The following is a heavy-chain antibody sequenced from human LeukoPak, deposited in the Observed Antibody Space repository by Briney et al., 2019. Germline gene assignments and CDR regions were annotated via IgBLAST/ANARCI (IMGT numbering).Heavy chain of an antibody. CDR3: ARAGRTVTTPFDY. J-gene: IGHJ4*02. CDR1: GFTVSSNY. D-gene: IGHD4-17*01. V-gene: IGHV3-21*01. CDR2: ISSSSSYI. Sequence: GGSLRLSCAASGFTVSSNYMNWVRQAPGKGLEWVSSISSSSSYIYYADSVKGRFTISRDNAKNSLYLQMNSLRAEDTAVYYCARAGRTVTTPFDYWGQGTLVTVSS.